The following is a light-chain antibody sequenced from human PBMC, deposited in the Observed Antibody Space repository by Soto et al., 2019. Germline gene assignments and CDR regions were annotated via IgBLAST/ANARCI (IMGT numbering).Light chain of an antibody. J-gene: IGKJ4*01. CDR3: MQGTHWPLT. CDR2: QVS. Sequence: DVVMIQSPPSLPVTLGQPASISCRSSQSLVYSDGTTYLNWLQQRPGQSPRRLIYQVSNRDPGGPERFSGSWSGTDFTMKISRGEAEEFGVYYCMQGTHWPLTFGGGTKVEIK. V-gene: IGKV2-30*01. CDR1: QSLVYSDGTTY.